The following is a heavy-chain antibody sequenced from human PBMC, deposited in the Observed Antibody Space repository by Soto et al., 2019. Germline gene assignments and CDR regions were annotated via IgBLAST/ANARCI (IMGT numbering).Heavy chain of an antibody. V-gene: IGHV4-59*08. J-gene: IGHJ6*02. Sequence: GSTNYNPSLKSRVTISVDTSKNQFSLKLSSVTAEDTAVYYCARHNSLGWYYYYGMDVWGQGTTVTVSS. D-gene: IGHD6-19*01. CDR3: ARHNSLGWYYYYGMDV. CDR2: GST.